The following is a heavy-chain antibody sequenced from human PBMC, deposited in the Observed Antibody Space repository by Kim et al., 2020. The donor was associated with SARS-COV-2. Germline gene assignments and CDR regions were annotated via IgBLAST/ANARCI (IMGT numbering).Heavy chain of an antibody. D-gene: IGHD3-10*01. CDR3: ARDPITMAWGFDP. Sequence: YAQKLQGRVTMTTDTTTSTAYMELRSLRSDDTAVYYCARDPITMAWGFDPWGQGTLVTVSS. V-gene: IGHV1-18*01. J-gene: IGHJ5*02.